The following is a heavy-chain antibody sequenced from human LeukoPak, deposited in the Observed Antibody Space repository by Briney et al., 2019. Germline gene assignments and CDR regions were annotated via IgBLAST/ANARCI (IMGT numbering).Heavy chain of an antibody. Sequence: GGSLRLSCAASGFTFSSYSMNWVRQAPGKGLGWVSSISSSSSYIYYADSVKGRFTISRDNAKNSLYLQMNSLRAEDTAVYYCARDRRAIGYYGMDVWGQGTTVTVSS. CDR1: GFTFSSYS. CDR2: ISSSSSYI. J-gene: IGHJ6*02. D-gene: IGHD6-6*01. CDR3: ARDRRAIGYYGMDV. V-gene: IGHV3-21*01.